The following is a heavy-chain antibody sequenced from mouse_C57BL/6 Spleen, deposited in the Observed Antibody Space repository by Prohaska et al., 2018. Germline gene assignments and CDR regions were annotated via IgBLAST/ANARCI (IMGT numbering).Heavy chain of an antibody. CDR2: IYPEDGDT. Sequence: TSCKASGYAFSSSRRNWLKQRPGKGIKWVGRIYPEDGDTNDHVNFKGKATMTADKSSSTAYMQLSSVTSEDSAVYFCANGGYWGQGTTLTVSS. V-gene: IGHV1-82*01. J-gene: IGHJ2*01. CDR1: GYAFSSSR. CDR3: ANGGY.